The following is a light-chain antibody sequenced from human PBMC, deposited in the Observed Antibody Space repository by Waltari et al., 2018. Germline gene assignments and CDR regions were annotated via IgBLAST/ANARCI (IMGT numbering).Light chain of an antibody. CDR3: QQRSSWPPFT. CDR2: DAS. J-gene: IGKJ3*01. Sequence: EIVLTQSPATLSLSPGETATLSCRASQSVGIDLGWYQQKPGQAPTLLIYDASIRAAGIPARFSGSGSGTDFTLAISSLEPEDFAVYYCQQRSSWPPFTFGPGTKVEIK. V-gene: IGKV3-11*01. CDR1: QSVGID.